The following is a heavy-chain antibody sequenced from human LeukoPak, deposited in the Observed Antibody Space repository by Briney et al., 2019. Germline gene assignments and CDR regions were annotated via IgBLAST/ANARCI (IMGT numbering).Heavy chain of an antibody. CDR2: IKQDGSEK. Sequence: GGSLRLSCAASGFTFSSYWMSWVRQAPGKGLEWVANIKQDGSEKYYVDSVKGRFTISRDNAKNSLYLQMNSLRAEDTAVYYCTSRGINYYDSGGFTYWGQGTLVTVSS. J-gene: IGHJ4*02. D-gene: IGHD3-22*01. V-gene: IGHV3-7*01. CDR1: GFTFSSYW. CDR3: TSRGINYYDSGGFTY.